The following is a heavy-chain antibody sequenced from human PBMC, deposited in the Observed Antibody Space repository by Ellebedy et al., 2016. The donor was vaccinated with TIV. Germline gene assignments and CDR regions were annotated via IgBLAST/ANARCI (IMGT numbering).Heavy chain of an antibody. Sequence: GESLKISCAASGFTFSNFGMNWVRQAPGKGLEWLAIIWYDGSKTFYADSVKGRFTISRDNSKNILYLQMNSLRVEDTAVYYCMGTSSSPAAFDVWGQGTRVTVS. V-gene: IGHV3-33*01. CDR2: IWYDGSKT. CDR1: GFTFSNFG. D-gene: IGHD2-15*01. J-gene: IGHJ3*01. CDR3: MGTSSSPAAFDV.